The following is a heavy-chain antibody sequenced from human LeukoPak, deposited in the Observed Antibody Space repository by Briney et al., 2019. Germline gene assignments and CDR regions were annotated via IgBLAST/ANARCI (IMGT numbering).Heavy chain of an antibody. V-gene: IGHV3-23*01. Sequence: GGSLRLSCAASGFTFSSYAMCWVRQPPRKGLEWVPSISGSGGCTYYADSVKGRFTISRDNSKNTLYLHINGLRADDTALYYCASRGRYYFDYWGQGTLVIVSS. CDR1: GFTFSSYA. D-gene: IGHD1-14*01. CDR3: ASRGRYYFDY. CDR2: ISGSGGCT. J-gene: IGHJ4*02.